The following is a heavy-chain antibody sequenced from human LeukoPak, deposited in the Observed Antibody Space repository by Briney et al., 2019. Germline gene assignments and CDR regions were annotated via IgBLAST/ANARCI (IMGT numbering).Heavy chain of an antibody. Sequence: SQTLSLTCTVSGGSISSGDYYWSWIRQPPGKGLEWIGYIYYSGSTYYNPSLKSRVTISVDTSKNQFSLKLSSVTAADTAVYYCARDRYGSGSYWHYWGQGTLVTVSS. J-gene: IGHJ4*02. CDR3: ARDRYGSGSYWHY. D-gene: IGHD3-10*01. CDR2: IYYSGST. V-gene: IGHV4-30-4*01. CDR1: GGSISSGDYY.